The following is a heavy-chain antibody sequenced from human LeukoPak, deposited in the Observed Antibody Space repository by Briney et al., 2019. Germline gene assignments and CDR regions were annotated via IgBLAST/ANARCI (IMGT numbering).Heavy chain of an antibody. V-gene: IGHV4-30-2*01. J-gene: IGHJ5*02. D-gene: IGHD4-11*01. CDR3: ARESRHHDYSNYDWFDP. CDR1: GGSISSGGYY. CDR2: IYHSGST. Sequence: SQTLALTWTVSGGSISSGGYYWSWIRQPPGKGLVWIGDIYHSGSTYYNPSLKSRVTISVDRSKNQFSLKLSSVTAADTAVYYCARESRHHDYSNYDWFDPWGQGTLVTVSS.